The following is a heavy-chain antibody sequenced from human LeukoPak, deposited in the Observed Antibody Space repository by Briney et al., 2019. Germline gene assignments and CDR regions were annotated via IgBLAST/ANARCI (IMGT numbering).Heavy chain of an antibody. D-gene: IGHD3-10*01. CDR2: ISAYNGNT. J-gene: IGHJ5*02. V-gene: IGHV1-18*01. Sequence: GSSVKVSCKASGYTFTSYGISWVRQAPGQGLEWMGWISAYNGNTNYAQKLQGRVTMTTDTSTSTAYMELRSLRSDDTAVYYCAVGAHYYGSGSYLDPWGQGTLVTVSS. CDR3: AVGAHYYGSGSYLDP. CDR1: GYTFTSYG.